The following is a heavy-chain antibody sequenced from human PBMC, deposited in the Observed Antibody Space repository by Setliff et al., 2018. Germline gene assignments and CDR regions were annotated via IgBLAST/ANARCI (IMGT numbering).Heavy chain of an antibody. CDR1: GYSFTVFG. Sequence: ASVKVSCKTSGYSFTVFGISWVRQAPGQGLEWMGWISPYYGNTNYAQQFQGRVTMTTDTSTTTAYMELRSLRSDDTAVYFCARFGGSCSSSSCYASDLWGQGTMVTVS. CDR3: ARFGGSCSSSSCYASDL. V-gene: IGHV1-18*01. D-gene: IGHD2-2*01. CDR2: ISPYYGNT. J-gene: IGHJ3*01.